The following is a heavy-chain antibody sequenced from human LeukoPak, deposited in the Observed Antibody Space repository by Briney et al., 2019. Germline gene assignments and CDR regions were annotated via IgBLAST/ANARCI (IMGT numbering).Heavy chain of an antibody. D-gene: IGHD1-26*01. CDR1: GYSFTSYW. CDR3: ARLAQSGSYFDY. CDR2: IYPGDSES. V-gene: IGHV5-51*01. J-gene: IGHJ4*02. Sequence: GESLKISCKGSGYSFTSYWIAWVRQMPRKGLEWMGIIYPGDSESRYSPSFQGQVTISADKSISTAYLQWSSLKASDTAMYYCARLAQSGSYFDYWGQGTLVTVSS.